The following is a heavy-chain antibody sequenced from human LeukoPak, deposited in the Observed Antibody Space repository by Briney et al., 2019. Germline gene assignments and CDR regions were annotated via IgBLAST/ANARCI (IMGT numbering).Heavy chain of an antibody. J-gene: IGHJ3*02. D-gene: IGHD4-17*01. Sequence: ASVKVSCKASGYTFTSYDINWVRQATGQGLEWMGWMNPNSGNTGYAQKFQGRVTMTRNTSISTAYMELSSLRSEDTAVYYCARGGGTDDYGDYDAFDIWGQGTMVTVSS. CDR2: MNPNSGNT. CDR1: GYTFTSYD. V-gene: IGHV1-8*01. CDR3: ARGGGTDDYGDYDAFDI.